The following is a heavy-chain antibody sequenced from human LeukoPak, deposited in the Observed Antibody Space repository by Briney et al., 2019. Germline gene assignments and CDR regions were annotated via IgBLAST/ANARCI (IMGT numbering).Heavy chain of an antibody. J-gene: IGHJ4*02. V-gene: IGHV3-30-3*01. CDR1: GFPLSSYA. CDR3: ARDDLRYSSGSWYFDY. D-gene: IGHD3-10*01. Sequence: GRPLRLSCAASGFPLSSYAMHWVRQAPGKGLEGVAVISYDGSNKYYADSVKGRFTISRDNSKNTLYLQMNSLRAEDTAVYYCARDDLRYSSGSWYFDYWGQGTLVTVSS. CDR2: ISYDGSNK.